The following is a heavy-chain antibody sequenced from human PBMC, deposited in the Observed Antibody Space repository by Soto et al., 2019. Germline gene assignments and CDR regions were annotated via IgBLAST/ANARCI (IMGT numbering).Heavy chain of an antibody. CDR1: GFTFSSYG. D-gene: IGHD5-18*01. Sequence: GGSLRLSCAASGFTFSSYGMHWVRQAPGKGLEWVAVIWYDGSNKYYADSVKGRFTISRDNSKNTLYLQMNSLRAEDTAVYYCARDPRGYSYGSPDYWGQGTLVTVSS. J-gene: IGHJ4*02. CDR3: ARDPRGYSYGSPDY. CDR2: IWYDGSNK. V-gene: IGHV3-33*01.